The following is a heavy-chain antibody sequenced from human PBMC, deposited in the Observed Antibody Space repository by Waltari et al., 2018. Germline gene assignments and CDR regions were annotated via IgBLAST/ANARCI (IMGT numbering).Heavy chain of an antibody. V-gene: IGHV1-69*13. CDR2: VNPRFGTL. Sequence: QVQLVQSGAEVKKPGSSVRVSCKASGGTFSSYAISWVRQAPGQGLEWMGAVNPRFGTLHFAQRFLGRLTMTADDSTDTGYMDLTDLRSEDTAVYYCARAYDSSGYYRDYYYGMDVWGQGTTVTVSS. CDR1: GGTFSSYA. CDR3: ARAYDSSGYYRDYYYGMDV. D-gene: IGHD3-22*01. J-gene: IGHJ6*02.